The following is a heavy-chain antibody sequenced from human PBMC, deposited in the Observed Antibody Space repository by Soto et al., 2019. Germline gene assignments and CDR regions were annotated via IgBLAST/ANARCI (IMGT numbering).Heavy chain of an antibody. CDR2: INHSGST. CDR3: ARGPPITIFGVVSPLRYYHYMDV. V-gene: IGHV4-34*01. D-gene: IGHD3-3*01. Sequence: SETLSLTCAVYGGSFSGYYWSWIRQPPGKGLEWIGEINHSGSTNYNPSLKSRDTISVDTSKNQFSLKLSSVTAADTAVYYCARGPPITIFGVVSPLRYYHYMDVWGKGTTVTSP. CDR1: GGSFSGYY. J-gene: IGHJ6*03.